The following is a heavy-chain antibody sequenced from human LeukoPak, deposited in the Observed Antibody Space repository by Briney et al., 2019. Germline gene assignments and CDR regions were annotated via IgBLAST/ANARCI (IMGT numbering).Heavy chain of an antibody. CDR2: ISYDGSYK. V-gene: IGHV3-30*18. D-gene: IGHD6-13*01. Sequence: GGSLRLSCAASEFTFSTYGMHWVRQAPGKGLECVAVISYDGSYKFYADSVKGRFTISRDNSKSTLYLQMNSLRAEDTAVYYCAKDRYSGLNTIDYWGQGTLVTVSS. CDR3: AKDRYSGLNTIDY. CDR1: EFTFSTYG. J-gene: IGHJ4*02.